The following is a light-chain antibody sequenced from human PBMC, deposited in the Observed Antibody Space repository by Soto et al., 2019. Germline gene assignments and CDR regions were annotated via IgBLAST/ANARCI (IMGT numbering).Light chain of an antibody. Sequence: QSALTPPASVSGSPGPSFTISCTGTSGDIGGYNYVSWYQHHPGRAPRLMIYEVSDRPSGVSNRFSGSKSGDTASLTISGLQPDDEGHYYCSSYTTSGTLVFGGGTKLTVL. CDR2: EVS. V-gene: IGLV2-14*01. CDR1: SGDIGGYNY. CDR3: SSYTTSGTLV. J-gene: IGLJ2*01.